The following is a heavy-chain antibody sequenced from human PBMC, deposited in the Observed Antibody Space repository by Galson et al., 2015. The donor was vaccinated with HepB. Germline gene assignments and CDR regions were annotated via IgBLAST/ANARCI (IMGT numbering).Heavy chain of an antibody. Sequence: SVKVSCKASGYTFTGYYMHWVRQAPGQGLEWMGWINPNSGGTNYAQKFQGRVTMTRDTSISTAYMELSRLRSDDTAVYYCARDHSSGWQLDYWGQGTLVTVSS. D-gene: IGHD6-19*01. CDR2: INPNSGGT. V-gene: IGHV1-2*02. CDR3: ARDHSSGWQLDY. J-gene: IGHJ4*02. CDR1: GYTFTGYY.